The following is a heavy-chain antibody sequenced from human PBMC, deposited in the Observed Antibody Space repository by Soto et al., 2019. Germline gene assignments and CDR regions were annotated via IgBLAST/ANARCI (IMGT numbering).Heavy chain of an antibody. CDR3: ARWGKREGESSPPTDL. D-gene: IGHD3-16*01. J-gene: IGHJ5*02. Sequence: QEELVESGGGVVQPGRSLRLSCAASGFTFSGFAMHWVRQAPGKGLEWVAVISYDGTNAIYADSVKGRFSVSRDNSKNIVYLQMNSLRNEDTARYYCARWGKREGESSPPTDLWGQGTLVTVSS. CDR2: ISYDGTNA. CDR1: GFTFSGFA. V-gene: IGHV3-30*04.